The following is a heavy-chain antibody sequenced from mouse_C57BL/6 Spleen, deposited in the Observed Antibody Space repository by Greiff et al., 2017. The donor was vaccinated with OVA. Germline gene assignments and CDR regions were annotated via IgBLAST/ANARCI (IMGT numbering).Heavy chain of an antibody. CDR3: ARGDYDYDAWFAY. D-gene: IGHD2-4*01. CDR1: GYTFTSYW. CDR2: IYPGSGST. Sequence: QVQLKQPGAELVKPGASVKMSCKASGYTFTSYWITWVKQRPGQGLEWIGDIYPGSGSTNYNEKFKSKATLTVDTSSSTAYMQLSSLTSEDSAVYYCARGDYDYDAWFAYWGQGTLVTVSA. V-gene: IGHV1-55*01. J-gene: IGHJ3*01.